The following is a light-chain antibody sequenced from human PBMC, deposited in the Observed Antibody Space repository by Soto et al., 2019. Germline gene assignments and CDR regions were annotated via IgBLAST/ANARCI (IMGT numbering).Light chain of an antibody. CDR2: GAS. CDR1: QSVSSSY. J-gene: IGKJ1*01. Sequence: EIVLTQSPGTLSLSPGERATLSCRASQSVSSSYLAWYQQKPGQAPRLLIYGASSRATGIPDRFSGSGSGTDFTLTISRLEPEDFAVYYCQQYGSSPWTFXQGTNV. V-gene: IGKV3-20*01. CDR3: QQYGSSPWT.